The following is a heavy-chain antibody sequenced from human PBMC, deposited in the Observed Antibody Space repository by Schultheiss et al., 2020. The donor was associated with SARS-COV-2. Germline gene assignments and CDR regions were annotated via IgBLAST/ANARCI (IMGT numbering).Heavy chain of an antibody. CDR1: GYTFTGYY. D-gene: IGHD6-13*01. V-gene: IGHV1-69*13. CDR2: IIPIFGTA. J-gene: IGHJ5*02. Sequence: SVKVSCKASGYTFTGYYMHWVRQAPGQGLEWMGGIIPIFGTANYAQKFQGRVTITADESTSTAYMELSSLRSEDTAVYYCARVGSSGGNNWFDPWGQGTLVTVSS. CDR3: ARVGSSGGNNWFDP.